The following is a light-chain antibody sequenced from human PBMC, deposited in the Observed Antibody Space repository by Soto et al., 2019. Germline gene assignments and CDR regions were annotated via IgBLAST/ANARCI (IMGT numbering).Light chain of an antibody. J-gene: IGKJ1*01. CDR2: KAS. CDR1: QSLSDW. Sequence: DIQMTQSPSTLSASVGDRVTITCRASQSLSDWLAWYQQKPGKAPKLLIYKASTLQSGVPSRFSGSGSGTEFTLTISSLQSDDFATYYCQPFSPPHWWTFGQGTKVEIK. CDR3: QPFSPPHWWT. V-gene: IGKV1-5*03.